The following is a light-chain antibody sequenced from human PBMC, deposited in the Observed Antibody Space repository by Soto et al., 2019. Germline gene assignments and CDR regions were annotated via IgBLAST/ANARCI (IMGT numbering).Light chain of an antibody. V-gene: IGKV3D-20*02. J-gene: IGKJ5*01. CDR2: GAS. Sequence: DIVLTQSPGTLSLSPGEIATLSCRASQSVSSSHLAWYQQKTGLAPRLLIYGASSRATGIPDRFGGSGSGTELTLTISRLEPDDFAVYYCQHRSNVGKGTRLAIK. CDR1: QSVSSSH. CDR3: QHRSN.